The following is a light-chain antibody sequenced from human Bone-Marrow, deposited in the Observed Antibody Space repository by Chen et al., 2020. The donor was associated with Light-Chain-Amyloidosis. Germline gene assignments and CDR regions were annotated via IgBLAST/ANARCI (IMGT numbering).Light chain of an antibody. CDR2: DAS. V-gene: IGKV1-5*01. Sequence: DIQMTQSPSTLSASVGDRVTITCRASQSISSWLAWYQQKPGKAPKLLIYDASSLESGVPSRFSGSGSRTEFTLTISSVQPDDFATYYCQQYNSYSPWTFGQGTKVEIK. J-gene: IGKJ1*01. CDR3: QQYNSYSPWT. CDR1: QSISSW.